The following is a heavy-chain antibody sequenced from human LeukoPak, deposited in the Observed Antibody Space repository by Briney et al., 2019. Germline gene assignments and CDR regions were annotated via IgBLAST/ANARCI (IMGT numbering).Heavy chain of an antibody. CDR3: ARDTAWEKSPDYFDS. CDR2: ISAKNGNT. V-gene: IGHV1-18*01. CDR1: GYTFTNYG. J-gene: IGHJ4*02. Sequence: ASVKVSCKATGYTFTNYGISWVRQAPGQGLEWVASISAKNGNTNYAHKVKGRVTTTTDTSKTTPYMEMKSLRADDTAVYLCARDTAWEKSPDYFDSWGQGTLVTVSS. D-gene: IGHD1-26*01.